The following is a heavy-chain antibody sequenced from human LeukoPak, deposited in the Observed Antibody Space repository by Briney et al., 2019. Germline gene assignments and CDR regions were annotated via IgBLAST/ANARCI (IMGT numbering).Heavy chain of an antibody. CDR1: GGSISSYY. CDR3: ARDSGSYRHYFDY. Sequence: SETLSLTCTVSGGSISSYYWSWIRQPPGKGLEWIGYIYHSGSTNYSPSLKSRVTISVDTSKNQFSLKLSSVTAADTAVYYCARDSGSYRHYFDYWGKGTLVTVSS. V-gene: IGHV4-59*01. CDR2: IYHSGST. J-gene: IGHJ4*02. D-gene: IGHD1-26*01.